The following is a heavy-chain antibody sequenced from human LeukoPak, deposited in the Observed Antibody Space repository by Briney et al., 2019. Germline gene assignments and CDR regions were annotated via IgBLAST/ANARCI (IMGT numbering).Heavy chain of an antibody. V-gene: IGHV5-51*01. CDR1: GYSFTNYW. J-gene: IGHJ3*01. CDR2: IYPGDSDT. CDR3: ARQRGYRMTKDGFDV. Sequence: GESLKISCKGSGYSFTNYWIGWVRQMPGKGLEWMGIIYPGDSDTRYSPSFQGQVTISADKSISTAYLQWSSLKASATAMYYCARQRGYRMTKDGFDVWGQGTMITVSS. D-gene: IGHD2-2*03.